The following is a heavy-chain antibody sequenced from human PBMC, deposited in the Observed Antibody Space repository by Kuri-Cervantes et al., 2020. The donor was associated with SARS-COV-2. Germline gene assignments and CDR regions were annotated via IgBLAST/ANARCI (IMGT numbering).Heavy chain of an antibody. CDR1: GYTFTSYY. D-gene: IGHD2-2*02. CDR3: AREAEYCSSTSCYKRQYYFDY. CDR2: INPSGGST. V-gene: IGHV1-46*01. J-gene: IGHJ4*02. Sequence: ASVKVSCKASGYTFTSYYMHWVRQASGQGLEWMGIINPSGGSTSYAQKFQGRVTMTRDTSTSTVYMELSSLRSEDTAVYYCAREAEYCSSTSCYKRQYYFDYWGQGTLVTVSS.